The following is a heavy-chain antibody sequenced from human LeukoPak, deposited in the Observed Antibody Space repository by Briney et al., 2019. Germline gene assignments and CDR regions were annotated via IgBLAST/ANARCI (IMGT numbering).Heavy chain of an antibody. D-gene: IGHD6-19*01. Sequence: PGGSLRLSCAASGFTFSSYEMNWVRQAPGKGLEWVSYISSSGSTTYYAASVKGRFTISRDNAKNSLYLQMNSLRVEDTVVYYCASQKGRIAVAVDYWGQGTLVTVSS. V-gene: IGHV3-48*03. CDR2: ISSSGSTT. CDR1: GFTFSSYE. CDR3: ASQKGRIAVAVDY. J-gene: IGHJ4*02.